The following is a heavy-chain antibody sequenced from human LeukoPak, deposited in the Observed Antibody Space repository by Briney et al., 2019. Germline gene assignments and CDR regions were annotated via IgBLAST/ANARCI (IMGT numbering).Heavy chain of an antibody. CDR2: IWYDGSTK. CDR3: AKVYSSGWYYFDY. J-gene: IGHJ4*02. D-gene: IGHD6-19*01. CDR1: GLTFKNYG. Sequence: GKSLRLSCIASGLTFKNYGMHWVRQAPGKGLEWVAVIWYDGSTKYYADPVKGRFTISRDNSKNTLFLQMNSLRAEDTAVYYCAKVYSSGWYYFDYWGQGTLVTVSS. V-gene: IGHV3-33*06.